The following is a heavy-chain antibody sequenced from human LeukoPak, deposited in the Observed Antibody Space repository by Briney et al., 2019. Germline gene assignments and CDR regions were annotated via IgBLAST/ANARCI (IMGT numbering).Heavy chain of an antibody. CDR3: AKEGRWLQHFDY. J-gene: IGHJ4*02. V-gene: IGHV3-30*18. CDR2: ISYDGSNK. D-gene: IGHD5-24*01. CDR1: GFTFSSYG. Sequence: GGSLRLSCAASGFTFSSYGMHWVRQAPGKGLEWVAVISYDGSNKYYADSVKGRFTISRDNSKNTLYLQMNSLRAEATAVYYCAKEGRWLQHFDYWGQGTLVTVSS.